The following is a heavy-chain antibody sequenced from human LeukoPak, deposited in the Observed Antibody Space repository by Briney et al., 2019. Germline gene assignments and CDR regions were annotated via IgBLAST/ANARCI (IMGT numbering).Heavy chain of an antibody. CDR2: ISGFSGRT. D-gene: IGHD4-17*01. J-gene: IGHJ4*01. V-gene: IGHV3-23*01. CDR3: AKDFGDFFPPLFDS. CDR1: GFSFSSYG. Sequence: GVSLRLSCATSGFSFSSYGMSWVRQAPGKGLEWVFLISGFSGRTEKGGFVKGRVTVSRENSKNALTLKMKGLGAEDTAVYYCAKDFGDFFPPLFDSWGHGTLVTVSS.